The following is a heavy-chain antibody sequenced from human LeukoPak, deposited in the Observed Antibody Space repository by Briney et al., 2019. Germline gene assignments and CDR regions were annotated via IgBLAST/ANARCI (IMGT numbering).Heavy chain of an antibody. Sequence: GGSLRLSCAASGFSFRAHSMKWVRQAPGKGLEWVSSITSFGSDIYYADSVKGRFTISRDDGKNSLYLQMNSLGAEDSAVYYCARAHDFRSGDGGNYMDVWGKGTTVTVSS. J-gene: IGHJ6*03. V-gene: IGHV3-21*01. CDR1: GFSFRAHS. D-gene: IGHD3-3*01. CDR3: ARAHDFRSGDGGNYMDV. CDR2: ITSFGSDI.